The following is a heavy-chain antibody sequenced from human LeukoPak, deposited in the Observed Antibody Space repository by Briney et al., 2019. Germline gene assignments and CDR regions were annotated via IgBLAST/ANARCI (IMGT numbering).Heavy chain of an antibody. CDR3: ARVWGDDYGDSIIDY. D-gene: IGHD4-17*01. CDR2: ISSSSSTI. Sequence: GGSLRLSCAASGFTFSSYSMNWVCQAPGKGLEWVSYISSSSSTIYYADSAKGRFTISRDNAKNSLYLQMNSLRAEDTAVYYCARVWGDDYGDSIIDYWGQGTLVTVSS. J-gene: IGHJ4*02. V-gene: IGHV3-48*01. CDR1: GFTFSSYS.